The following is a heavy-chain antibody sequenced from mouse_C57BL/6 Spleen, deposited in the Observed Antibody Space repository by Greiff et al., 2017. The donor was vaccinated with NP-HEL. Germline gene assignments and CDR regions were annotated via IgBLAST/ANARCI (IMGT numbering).Heavy chain of an antibody. Sequence: VKLQESGPGLVQPSQSLSITCTVSGFSLTSYGVHWVRQSPGKGLEWLGVIWRGGSTDYNAAFMSRLSITKDNSKSQVFFKMNSLQADDTAIYYCAKGRGYSDAMDYWGQGTSVTVSS. CDR3: AKGRGYSDAMDY. CDR2: IWRGGST. CDR1: GFSLTSYG. V-gene: IGHV2-5*01. J-gene: IGHJ4*01.